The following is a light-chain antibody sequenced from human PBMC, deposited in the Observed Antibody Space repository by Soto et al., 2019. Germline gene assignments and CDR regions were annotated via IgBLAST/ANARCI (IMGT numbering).Light chain of an antibody. CDR3: RSYAGSNNGV. CDR2: EVS. V-gene: IGLV2-8*01. J-gene: IGLJ3*02. CDR1: SSDVGGYNY. Sequence: QSALTQPPSASGSPGRSVTISCTGTSSDVGGYNYVSWYQQHPGKAPKLMIYEVSKRPSGVPDRFSGSKSGNTASLTVSGLQAEDEADYYCRSYAGSNNGVFGGGTKLTVL.